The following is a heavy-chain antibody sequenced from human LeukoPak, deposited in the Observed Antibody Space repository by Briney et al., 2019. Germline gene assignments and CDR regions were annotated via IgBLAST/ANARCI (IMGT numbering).Heavy chain of an antibody. D-gene: IGHD2-15*01. Sequence: SETLSLTCTVSGGSVSSYYWSWIRQPPGKGLEWIGYIYYSGSTNYNPSLKSRVTISVDTSKNQFSLKLSSVTAADTAVYYCARELSRVAQVEYWGQGTLVTVSS. V-gene: IGHV4-59*02. J-gene: IGHJ4*02. CDR1: GGSVSSYY. CDR3: ARELSRVAQVEY. CDR2: IYYSGST.